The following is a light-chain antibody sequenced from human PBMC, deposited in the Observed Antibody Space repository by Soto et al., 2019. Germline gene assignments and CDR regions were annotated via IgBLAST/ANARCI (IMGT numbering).Light chain of an antibody. Sequence: QSALTQPASVSGSPGQSITISCTGTSSDVGGYNYVSWYQQHPGKAPKLMIFEVSNRPSGVSNRFSGSKSGNTASLTISGLQAEDEADYYCSSDTSSSTLWVFGGGTKLTVL. CDR3: SSDTSSSTLWV. CDR1: SSDVGGYNY. V-gene: IGLV2-14*01. J-gene: IGLJ3*02. CDR2: EVS.